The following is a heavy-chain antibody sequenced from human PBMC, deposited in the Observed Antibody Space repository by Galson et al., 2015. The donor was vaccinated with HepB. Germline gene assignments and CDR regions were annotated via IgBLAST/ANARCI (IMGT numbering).Heavy chain of an antibody. CDR3: ASGYDSSGYPSGMDV. CDR1: GGTFSSYA. V-gene: IGHV1-69*13. D-gene: IGHD3-22*01. Sequence: SVKVSCKASGGTFSSYAISWVRQAPGQGLEWMGGIIPIFGTANYAQKFQGRVTITADESTSTAYMELSSLRSEDTAVYYCASGYDSSGYPSGMDVWGQGTTVTVSS. J-gene: IGHJ6*02. CDR2: IIPIFGTA.